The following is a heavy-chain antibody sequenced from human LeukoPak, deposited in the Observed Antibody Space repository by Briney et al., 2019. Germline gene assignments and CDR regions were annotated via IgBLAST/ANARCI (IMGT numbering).Heavy chain of an antibody. D-gene: IGHD1-26*01. CDR3: ARGIVGAHQLIAY. J-gene: IGHJ4*02. Sequence: GASVKVSCKASGYTFTDHYLHWVRQAPGQGLEWMGWINPNSGGTNFAQKFQGRVTMTRDTSISTAYMELSSLTSDDTAVYYCARGIVGAHQLIAYWGQGTLVTVSS. CDR2: INPNSGGT. V-gene: IGHV1-2*02. CDR1: GYTFTDHY.